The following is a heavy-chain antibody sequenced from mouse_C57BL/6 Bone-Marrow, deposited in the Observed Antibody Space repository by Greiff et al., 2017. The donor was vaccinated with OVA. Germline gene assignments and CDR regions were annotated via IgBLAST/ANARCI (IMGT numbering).Heavy chain of an antibody. V-gene: IGHV1-76*01. Sequence: VQLQESGAELVKPGASVKISCKASGYTFTDYYINWVKQRPGQGLEWIARIYPGSGNTYYNEKFKGKATLTAEKSSSTAYMQLSSLTSEDSAVYFCARGWDYFDYWGQGTTLTVSS. CDR2: IYPGSGNT. CDR1: GYTFTDYY. J-gene: IGHJ2*01. D-gene: IGHD1-1*02. CDR3: ARGWDYFDY.